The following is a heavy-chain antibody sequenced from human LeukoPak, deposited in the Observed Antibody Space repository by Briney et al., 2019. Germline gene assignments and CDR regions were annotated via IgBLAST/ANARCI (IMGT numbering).Heavy chain of an antibody. CDR1: GYSISSGDY. CDR2: IYHSGST. D-gene: IGHD3-22*01. CDR3: ARSPYYFDSSGYHGAYYFDY. V-gene: IGHV4-38-2*01. J-gene: IGHJ4*02. Sequence: PSETLSLTCVVSGYSISSGDYWGWIRQPPGKGLEWVGIIYHSGSTYNNPSLKSRVTIPVDTSKNQFSLKLSSVTAADTAVYYCARSPYYFDSSGYHGAYYFDYWGQGTLVTVSS.